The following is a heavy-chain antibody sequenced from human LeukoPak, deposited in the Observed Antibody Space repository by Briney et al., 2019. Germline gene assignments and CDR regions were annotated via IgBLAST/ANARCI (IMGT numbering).Heavy chain of an antibody. CDR1: GFTFSSYW. CDR2: IKQDGSEK. Sequence: PGGSLRLSCAASGFTFSSYWMSWVRQAPGKGLEWVANIKQDGSEKYYVDSVKGRVTISRDNAKNSYYLEMNSLVAEDTAVYYCARDPIAVVGGGSFDYWGQGILVTVSS. CDR3: ARDPIAVVGGGSFDY. D-gene: IGHD6-19*01. J-gene: IGHJ4*02. V-gene: IGHV3-7*01.